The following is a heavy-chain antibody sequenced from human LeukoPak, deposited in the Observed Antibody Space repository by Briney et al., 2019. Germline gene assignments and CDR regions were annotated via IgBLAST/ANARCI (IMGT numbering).Heavy chain of an antibody. V-gene: IGHV1-46*01. Sequence: ASVKISCKASGYTFTLYYIHWVRQAPGQGLEWMATFNPGGGSTSYAQKFQGRVTMTGDMPTRTVSMELNNLRSEDTAVYYCTRGHGPPSFFDYWGQGTLVTVSS. CDR3: TRGHGPPSFFDY. CDR1: GYTFTLYY. CDR2: FNPGGGST. J-gene: IGHJ4*02.